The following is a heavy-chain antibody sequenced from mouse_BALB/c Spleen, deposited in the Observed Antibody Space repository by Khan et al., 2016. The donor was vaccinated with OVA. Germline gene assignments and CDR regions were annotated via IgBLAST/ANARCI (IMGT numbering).Heavy chain of an antibody. D-gene: IGHD1-1*01. CDR3: AKFTPDYYSMDY. V-gene: IGHV2-3*01. Sequence: QVQLKESGPGLVAPSQSLSITCTVSGFSLTSYGVNWVRQPPGEGLEWLGVIWGDGSTNYHSTLKSRLIISKDSSKRQVFLKLNSLQTDDTATYYCAKFTPDYYSMDYWGQGTSVTVST. J-gene: IGHJ4*01. CDR1: GFSLTSYG. CDR2: IWGDGST.